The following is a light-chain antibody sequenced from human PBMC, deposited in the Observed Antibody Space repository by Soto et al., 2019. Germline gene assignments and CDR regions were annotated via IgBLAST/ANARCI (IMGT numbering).Light chain of an antibody. V-gene: IGLV2-14*02. Sequence: QSALTQPASVSGSPGQSITISCTGTSSDVGSNNLVSWYQQHPGKAPKLMIYEVNNRPSGVSNRFSGSESGNTASLTMSGLQAEDEADYYCSSHTGSVWVFGGGTKVTVL. CDR3: SSHTGSVWV. J-gene: IGLJ3*02. CDR2: EVN. CDR1: SSDVGSNNL.